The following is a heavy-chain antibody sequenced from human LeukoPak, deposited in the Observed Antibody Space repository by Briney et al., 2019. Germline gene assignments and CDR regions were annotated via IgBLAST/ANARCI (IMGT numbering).Heavy chain of an antibody. D-gene: IGHD2-2*01. V-gene: IGHV4-30-4*08. Sequence: PSQTLSLTCTVSGGSISSGDYYWSWIRQPPGKGLEWIGYIYYSGSTYYNPSLKSRVTISVDTSKNQFSLKLSSVTAADTAVYYCARAHIVVVPAATYWFDPWGQGTLVTVSS. CDR2: IYYSGST. CDR1: GGSISSGDYY. J-gene: IGHJ5*02. CDR3: ARAHIVVVPAATYWFDP.